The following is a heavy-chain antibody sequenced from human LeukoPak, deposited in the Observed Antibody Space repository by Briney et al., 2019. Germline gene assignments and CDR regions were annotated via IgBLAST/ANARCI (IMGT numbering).Heavy chain of an antibody. V-gene: IGHV3-33*01. Sequence: PGRSLRLSCAASGFTFSSYGMHWVRQAPGKGLEWVAVIWYDGSNKYYADSAKGRFTISRDNSKNTLYLQMNSLRAEDTAVFYCARERGYSSRTFDYWGQGTLVTVSS. CDR2: IWYDGSNK. D-gene: IGHD6-13*01. J-gene: IGHJ4*02. CDR3: ARERGYSSRTFDY. CDR1: GFTFSSYG.